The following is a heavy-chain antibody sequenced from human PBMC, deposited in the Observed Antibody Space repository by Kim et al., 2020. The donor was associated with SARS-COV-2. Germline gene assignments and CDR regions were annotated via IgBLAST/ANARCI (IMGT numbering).Heavy chain of an antibody. CDR3: AKDVRSEYAPH. J-gene: IGHJ4*02. V-gene: IGHV3-23*01. CDR2: T. D-gene: IGHD3-3*01. Sequence: TYYADSVKGRFTNSRDNSKNSVYLQMNSLRGEDTAIYYGAKDVRSEYAPHWGQGTLVVVSS.